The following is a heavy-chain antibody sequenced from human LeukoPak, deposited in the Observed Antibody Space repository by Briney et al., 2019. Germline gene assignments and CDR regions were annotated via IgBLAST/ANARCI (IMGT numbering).Heavy chain of an antibody. D-gene: IGHD2-15*01. CDR1: GGSFNYYY. Sequence: SETLSLTCAVSGGSFNYYYWNWIRQPPGRGREGIGEINHSGSTNYNPSLKSPVTMSVDTSKNQISLKMSSVPAADTAVYFCARARCSGDSCYTGYYWGQGTLVTVSS. CDR2: INHSGST. CDR3: ARARCSGDSCYTGYY. J-gene: IGHJ4*02. V-gene: IGHV4-34*01.